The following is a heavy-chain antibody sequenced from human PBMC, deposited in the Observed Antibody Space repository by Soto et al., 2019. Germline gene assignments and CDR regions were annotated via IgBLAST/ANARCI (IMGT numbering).Heavy chain of an antibody. CDR1: GFTFSDYH. V-gene: IGHV3-11*01. D-gene: IGHD3-10*01. CDR3: ARDAGVGGAFDI. Sequence: QVQLVESGGGLVKPGGTLRLSCAASGFTFSDYHMSWIRQAPGKGLEWISYIRDSGSNVYHAPSVEGRLTSSRDNAKNSLYLQMNSLRAEDTAVYSCARDAGVGGAFDIWGQGTMVTVSS. J-gene: IGHJ3*02. CDR2: IRDSGSNV.